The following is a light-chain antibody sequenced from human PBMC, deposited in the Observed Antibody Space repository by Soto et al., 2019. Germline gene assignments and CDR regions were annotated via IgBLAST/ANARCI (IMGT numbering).Light chain of an antibody. CDR2: DVS. J-gene: IGLJ1*01. CDR3: SSYTSTHSYG. CDR1: SSDVGGYTY. Sequence: QSVLTQPASVSGSPGQSIAISCTGTSSDVGGYTYVSWYQQHPGKATKLMIYDVSSRPSGVSDRFSGSKSGNTASLTISGLQSEDEADYYCSSYTSTHSYGFGTGTKVTVL. V-gene: IGLV2-14*01.